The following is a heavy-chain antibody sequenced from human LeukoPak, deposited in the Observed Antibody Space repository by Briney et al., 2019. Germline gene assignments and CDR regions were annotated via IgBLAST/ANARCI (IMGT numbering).Heavy chain of an antibody. V-gene: IGHV1-18*03. CDR3: ASRAAMDSRGWDYYNGMDL. J-gene: IGHJ6*02. CDR2: ISGYNGNT. CDR1: GYTFTSYG. D-gene: IGHD6-19*01. Sequence: AAVQISCKASGYTFTSYGISWLRQAPGPGIEWMGWISGYNGNTNYAQKLQGRVTMTTDTSTSTAYMELRSLRSEDMAVYYCASRAAMDSRGWDYYNGMDLWGQGTTVTVSS.